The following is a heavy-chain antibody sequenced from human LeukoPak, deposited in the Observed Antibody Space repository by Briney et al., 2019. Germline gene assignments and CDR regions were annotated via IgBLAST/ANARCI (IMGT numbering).Heavy chain of an antibody. CDR1: GYTLTELS. CDR2: FDPEDGET. V-gene: IGHV1-24*01. Sequence: ASVKVSCKVSGYTLTELSMHWVRQAPGKGLEWMGGFDPEDGETIYAQKSQGRVTMTEDTSTDTAYMELSSLRSEDTAVYYCATVLSGIQVWYRPYYFDYWGPGTLVTVSS. J-gene: IGHJ4*02. CDR3: ATVLSGIQVWYRPYYFDY. D-gene: IGHD5-18*01.